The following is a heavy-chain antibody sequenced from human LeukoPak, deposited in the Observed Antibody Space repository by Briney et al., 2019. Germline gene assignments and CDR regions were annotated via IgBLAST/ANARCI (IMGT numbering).Heavy chain of an antibody. Sequence: GGSLRLSCAASGFTFSSYRMNWVRQAPGKGLEWVSSITSSSYIYYADSVKGRFTISRDNAKNSLYLQMNSLRAEDTAVYYCARDREGDYIWGSYRPDWFDPWGQGTLVTVS. CDR2: ITSSSYI. D-gene: IGHD3-16*02. CDR1: GFTFSSYR. CDR3: ARDREGDYIWGSYRPDWFDP. V-gene: IGHV3-21*01. J-gene: IGHJ5*02.